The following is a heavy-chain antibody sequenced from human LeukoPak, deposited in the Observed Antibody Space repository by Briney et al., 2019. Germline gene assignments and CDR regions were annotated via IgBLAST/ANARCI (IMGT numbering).Heavy chain of an antibody. Sequence: PSETLSPTCAVYGGSFSGYYWSWIRQPPGKGLEWIGEINHSGSTNYNPSLKSRVTISVDTSKNQFSLKLSSVTAADTAVYYCARRYGSGSSGTFDYWGQGTLVTVSS. CDR3: ARRYGSGSSGTFDY. V-gene: IGHV4-34*01. D-gene: IGHD3-10*01. J-gene: IGHJ4*02. CDR2: INHSGST. CDR1: GGSFSGYY.